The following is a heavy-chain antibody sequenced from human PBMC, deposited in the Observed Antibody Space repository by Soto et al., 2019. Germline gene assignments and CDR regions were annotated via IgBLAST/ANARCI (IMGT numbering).Heavy chain of an antibody. Sequence: EVQLVESGGGLGKPGGSLRLSCAASEFTFNSYSMNWVRQAPGKGLDWVSSISTSSNYKYYADSVKGRFTISRDNAKNSLYLQMNSLRAEDTAVYYCARDLNDMLPGKRPNYFYYGMDVWGQGTTVTVSS. CDR2: ISTSSNYK. CDR1: EFTFNSYS. J-gene: IGHJ6*02. D-gene: IGHD3-9*01. V-gene: IGHV3-21*01. CDR3: ARDLNDMLPGKRPNYFYYGMDV.